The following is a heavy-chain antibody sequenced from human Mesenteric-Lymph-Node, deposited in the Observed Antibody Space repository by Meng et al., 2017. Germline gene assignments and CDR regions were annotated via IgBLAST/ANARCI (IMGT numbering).Heavy chain of an antibody. CDR1: GYTFTSYG. CDR2: ISGYNDDR. CDR3: ARDLVGSTMGDY. D-gene: IGHD1-26*01. V-gene: IGHV1-18*01. Sequence: ASVKVSCKASGYTFTSYGMSWVRQAPGQSFEWMGWISGYNDDRNYVQKFQGRVTMTTDTSTSTAYMELRSLTSDDTAVYYCARDLVGSTMGDYWGQGTLVTGSS. J-gene: IGHJ4*02.